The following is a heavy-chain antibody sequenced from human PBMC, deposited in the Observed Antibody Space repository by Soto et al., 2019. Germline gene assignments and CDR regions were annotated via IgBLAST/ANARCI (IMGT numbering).Heavy chain of an antibody. D-gene: IGHD3-10*01. CDR3: AHRPGAFNGMDV. CDR1: GFSLSTSPVG. Sequence: QITLKESGPTLVKPTQTLTLTCTFSGFSLSTSPVGVAWIRQPPGKALEWLALVYWDDDKRYSPSLKSRLTITKDTAKNQVVLTMTNMDPVDTATYYGAHRPGAFNGMDVWGQGTTVTVSS. J-gene: IGHJ6*02. V-gene: IGHV2-5*02. CDR2: VYWDDDK.